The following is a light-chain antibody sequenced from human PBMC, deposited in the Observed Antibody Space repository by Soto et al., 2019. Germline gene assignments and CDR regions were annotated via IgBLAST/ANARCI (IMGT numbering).Light chain of an antibody. CDR1: SSDVGGYNY. J-gene: IGLJ2*01. CDR2: DVS. Sequence: QSVLTQPASVSGSPGQSITISCTGTSSDVGGYNYVSWYQQHPGKAPKLVIYDVSNRPSGVSNRFSGSKSGNTASLTTSGLQAEDAADYYCSSYTSSSTVVFGGGTKLTVL. CDR3: SSYTSSSTVV. V-gene: IGLV2-14*01.